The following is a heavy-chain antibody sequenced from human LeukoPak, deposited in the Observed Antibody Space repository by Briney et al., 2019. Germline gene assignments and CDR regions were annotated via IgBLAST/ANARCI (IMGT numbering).Heavy chain of an antibody. V-gene: IGHV1-18*01. CDR3: ARGGYYDFWSGYYFFDP. J-gene: IGHJ5*02. CDR1: GYTFTSYG. Sequence: ASVTVSCKASGYTFTSYGISWVRQAPGQRLEWMGWISAYNGNTNYAQKLQGRVTMTTDTSTSTAYMELMSLRSDDTAVYYCARGGYYDFWSGYYFFDPWGQGTLVTVSS. D-gene: IGHD3-3*01. CDR2: ISAYNGNT.